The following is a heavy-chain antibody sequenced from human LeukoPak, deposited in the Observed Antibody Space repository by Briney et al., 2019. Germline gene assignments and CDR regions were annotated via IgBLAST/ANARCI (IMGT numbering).Heavy chain of an antibody. V-gene: IGHV3-48*03. D-gene: IGHD3-10*01. Sequence: PGGSLRLSCAASGFTFSSYEMTWVRQAPGKGLKWVSYIHTSGSTMYYADSVKGRFTVSRDNAQNSLYLQMNSLRAEDTAVYYCARDLRFYYGSGSYSAFDYWGQGTLVTVSS. J-gene: IGHJ4*02. CDR2: IHTSGSTM. CDR3: ARDLRFYYGSGSYSAFDY. CDR1: GFTFSSYE.